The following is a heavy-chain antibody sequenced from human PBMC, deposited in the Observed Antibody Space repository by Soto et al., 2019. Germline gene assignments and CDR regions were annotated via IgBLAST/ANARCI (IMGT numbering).Heavy chain of an antibody. CDR3: ARARPGAYFDY. V-gene: IGHV3-7*01. CDR1: EFTFSNYW. J-gene: IGHJ4*02. CDR2: MKEDGSET. Sequence: EVQLVESGGGLVQPGGSLRLSCEASEFTFSNYWMSWVRQAPGEGLEWVAIMKEDGSETYYVDSVKGRFTISRDNAKNSLHLQMNSLRLEDTAVYYCARARPGAYFDYWGQGTLVTVSS.